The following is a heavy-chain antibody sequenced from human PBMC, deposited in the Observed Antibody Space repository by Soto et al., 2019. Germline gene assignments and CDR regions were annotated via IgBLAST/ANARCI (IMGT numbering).Heavy chain of an antibody. CDR3: ARPGTAVVMGWFDP. CDR2: VYYSGST. J-gene: IGHJ5*02. D-gene: IGHD5-18*01. V-gene: IGHV4-39*01. CDR1: GGSISSGGYY. Sequence: PSETLSLTCAVSGGSISSGGYYWGWIRQPPGKGLEWIGSVYYSGSTYYNPSLKSRVTISVDTSKNQFSLNLSSVTAADTAVYYCARPGTAVVMGWFDPWGQGTLVTVSS.